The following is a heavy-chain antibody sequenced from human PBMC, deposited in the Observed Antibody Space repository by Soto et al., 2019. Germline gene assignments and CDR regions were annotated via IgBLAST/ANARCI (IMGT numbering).Heavy chain of an antibody. Sequence: GGSLRLSCAASGFTFSSYAMNWVRQAPGKGLEWVSGISATGGSTYYVDSVKGRFTISRDNSQNTLYLQMSSLGAEDTAVYYCAKGGGIYYSDSSAYYPFDYWGQGTLVTVSS. D-gene: IGHD3-22*01. CDR2: ISATGGST. V-gene: IGHV3-23*01. CDR3: AKGGGIYYSDSSAYYPFDY. J-gene: IGHJ4*02. CDR1: GFTFSSYA.